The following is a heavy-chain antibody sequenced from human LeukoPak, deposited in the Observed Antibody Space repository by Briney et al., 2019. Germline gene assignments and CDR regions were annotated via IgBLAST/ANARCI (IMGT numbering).Heavy chain of an antibody. CDR2: IYTSGST. CDR1: GGSISSGSYY. CDR3: ARVVPAAIGWFDP. J-gene: IGHJ5*02. D-gene: IGHD2-2*01. V-gene: IGHV4-61*02. Sequence: SETLSLTCTVSGGSISSGSYYWSWIRQPAGKGLEWIGRIYTSGSTNYNPSLKSRVTISVDTSKNQFSLKLSSVAAADTAVYYCARVVPAAIGWFDPWGQGTLVTVSS.